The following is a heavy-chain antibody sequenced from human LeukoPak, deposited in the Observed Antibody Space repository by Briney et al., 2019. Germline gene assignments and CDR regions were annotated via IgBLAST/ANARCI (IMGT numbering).Heavy chain of an antibody. J-gene: IGHJ4*02. CDR1: GYTFTSYG. CDR3: ARDYYDFWSGYPRGLANDY. D-gene: IGHD3-3*01. Sequence: ASVKVSCKASGYTFTSYGISWVRQAPGQGLEWMGWISAYNGNTNYAQKLQGRVTMTTDTSTSTAYMELRSLRSDDTAVYYCARDYYDFWSGYPRGLANDYWGQGTLVTVSS. CDR2: ISAYNGNT. V-gene: IGHV1-18*01.